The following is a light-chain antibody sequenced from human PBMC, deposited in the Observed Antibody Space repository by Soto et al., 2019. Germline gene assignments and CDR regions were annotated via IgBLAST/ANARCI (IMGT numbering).Light chain of an antibody. J-gene: IGKJ1*01. CDR3: QKYNSAPPT. CDR2: AAS. CDR1: QGISNY. Sequence: DIQMTQSPSSLSASVGDRVTITCRASQGISNYLAWYQQKPGKVAKLLIYAASTLQSGVPSRFSGSGSGTDFTLPISSLQPEDVATYYCQKYNSAPPTFGQGTKVDIK. V-gene: IGKV1-27*01.